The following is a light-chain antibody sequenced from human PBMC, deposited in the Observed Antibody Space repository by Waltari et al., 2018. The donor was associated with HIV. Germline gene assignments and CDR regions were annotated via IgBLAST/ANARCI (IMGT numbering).Light chain of an antibody. J-gene: IGLJ1*01. CDR3: ASHSTYTLLYV. Sequence: QSALTQPASVSGSLGQSINISCSGLSSDLGHSHFVSWYQQHPDTVPRVIIYDVNNRPSGVSSRFSGSKSGATASLTISGLPAEDEAVYYCASHSTYTLLYVFGSGTELTVL. CDR2: DVN. V-gene: IGLV2-14*03. CDR1: SSDLGHSHF.